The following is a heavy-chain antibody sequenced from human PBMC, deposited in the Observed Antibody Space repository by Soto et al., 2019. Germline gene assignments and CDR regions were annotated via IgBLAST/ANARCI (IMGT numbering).Heavy chain of an antibody. J-gene: IGHJ6*04. CDR3: ARGIGVASDTMDV. CDR1: SGSISSSNW. CDR2: IYHSGST. D-gene: IGHD3-10*01. Sequence: QVQLQESGPGLVKPSGTLSLTCAVSSGSISSSNWWSWVRQPPGKGLEWIGEIYHSGSTNYNPSLKSRVTRSVDKSKNQSSLKLSSVTAADTAVYYCARGIGVASDTMDVWGKGTTVTVSS. V-gene: IGHV4-4*02.